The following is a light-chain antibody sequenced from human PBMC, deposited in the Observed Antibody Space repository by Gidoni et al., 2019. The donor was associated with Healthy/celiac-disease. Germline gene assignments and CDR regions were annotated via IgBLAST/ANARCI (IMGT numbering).Light chain of an antibody. CDR1: QSISSW. V-gene: IGKV1-5*03. CDR3: QQYASHSGT. Sequence: DIQMAQSPSTLSASVGDRVTITCRATQSISSWLAWYQQKPGKAPKLLIYKASSLESGVPSKFSGSGSGTEFTLTISSLQPDDFATYYCQQYASHSGTFGQGTKVEIK. J-gene: IGKJ1*01. CDR2: KAS.